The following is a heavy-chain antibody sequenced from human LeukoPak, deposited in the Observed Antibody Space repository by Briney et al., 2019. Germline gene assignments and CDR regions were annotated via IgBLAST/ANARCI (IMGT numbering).Heavy chain of an antibody. CDR3: AKTGGLNFFDP. CDR1: GFTFSNFA. V-gene: IGHV3-23*01. J-gene: IGHJ5*02. D-gene: IGHD3-10*01. Sequence: GGSLRLSCAASGFTFSNFAMSWVRQAPGKGLEWVSAISGSGGSAYYADSVKGRFTISRDNSKNTLYLQMNSLRAEDTAVYYCAKTGGLNFFDPWGQGTLVTVSS. CDR2: ISGSGGSA.